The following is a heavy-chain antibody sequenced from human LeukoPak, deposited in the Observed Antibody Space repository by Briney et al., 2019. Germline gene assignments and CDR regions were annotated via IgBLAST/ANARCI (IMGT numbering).Heavy chain of an antibody. CDR3: AKSQGDYYGKSPFDY. CDR1: GFTFSSYA. CDR2: INGGGGST. Sequence: PGGSLRLSCAASGFTFSSYAMSWVRQAPGKGLEWVSTINGGGGSTYYADSVKGRFTISRDNSKNTLYLQMNSLRAEDTAVYYCAKSQGDYYGKSPFDYWGQGTLVTVSS. D-gene: IGHD3-10*01. V-gene: IGHV3-23*01. J-gene: IGHJ4*02.